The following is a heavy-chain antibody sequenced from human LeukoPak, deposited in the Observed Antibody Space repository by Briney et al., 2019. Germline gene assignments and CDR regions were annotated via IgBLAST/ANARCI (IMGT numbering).Heavy chain of an antibody. CDR3: ARGGATWKYYFDY. CDR1: GFTVSSNY. V-gene: IGHV3-53*01. CDR2: IYSGGST. J-gene: IGHJ4*02. D-gene: IGHD1-26*01. Sequence: PGGSLRLSRAASGFTVSSNYMSWVRQAPGKGVEWVSVIYSGGSTYYADSVKGRFTISRDNSKNTLYLQMNSLRAEDTAVYYCARGGATWKYYFDYWGQGTLVTVSS.